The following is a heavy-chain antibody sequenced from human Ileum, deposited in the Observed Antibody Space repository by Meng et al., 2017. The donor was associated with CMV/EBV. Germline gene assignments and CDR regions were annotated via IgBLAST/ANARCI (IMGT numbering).Heavy chain of an antibody. CDR2: IKSKTAGGAV. CDR1: LFNFVGAW. CDR3: TRDWERGHVH. J-gene: IGHJ4*02. D-gene: IGHD1-26*01. Sequence: GSGGTCSKLGTALKPPVQSSLFNFVGAWITWVCQASGKGLRWLGLIKSKTAGGAVDYAAPVKDRFTISRDDSKPTLYLQMNSLKTEDTAFYHCTRDWERGHVHWGRGTLVTVSS. V-gene: IGHV3-15*02.